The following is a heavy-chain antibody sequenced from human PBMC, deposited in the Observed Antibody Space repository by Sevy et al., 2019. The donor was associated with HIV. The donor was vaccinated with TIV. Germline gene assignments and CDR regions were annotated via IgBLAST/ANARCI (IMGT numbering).Heavy chain of an antibody. Sequence: GESLKISCAASGFTFSSYAMHWVRQAPGKGLEWVAVISYDGSNKYYADSVKGRFTISRDNSKNTRYLQMNSLRAEDTAVYYCARDRNYGVGTRIAARPNHYYYYGMDVWGQGTTVTVSS. CDR2: ISYDGSNK. V-gene: IGHV3-30*04. CDR1: GFTFSSYA. CDR3: ARDRNYGVGTRIAARPNHYYYYGMDV. D-gene: IGHD6-6*01. J-gene: IGHJ6*02.